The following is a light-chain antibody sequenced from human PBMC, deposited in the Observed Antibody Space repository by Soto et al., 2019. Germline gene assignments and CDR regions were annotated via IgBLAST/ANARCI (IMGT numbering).Light chain of an antibody. Sequence: EIVMTQSPATLSVSPGERATLSCRASQSVSSNLSWYQQKPGQDPRLLIYDASTRATGIPARFSGSGSGTEFNITISSLQSEDFAVYDCQQSNNWWTFGQGTKVEIK. V-gene: IGKV3-15*01. J-gene: IGKJ1*01. CDR1: QSVSSN. CDR3: QQSNNWWT. CDR2: DAS.